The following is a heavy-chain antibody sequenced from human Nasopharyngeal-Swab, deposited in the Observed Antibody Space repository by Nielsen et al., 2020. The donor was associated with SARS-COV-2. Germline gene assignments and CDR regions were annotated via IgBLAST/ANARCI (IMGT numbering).Heavy chain of an antibody. J-gene: IGHJ5*02. D-gene: IGHD4-23*01. CDR2: INHSGST. Sequence: WIRQPPGKGLEWIGEINHSGSTNYNPSLKSRVTISVDTSKNQFSLKLSSVTAADTAVYYCARGRSGTVAPTPRWFDPWGQGTLVTVSS. CDR3: ARGRSGTVAPTPRWFDP. V-gene: IGHV4-34*01.